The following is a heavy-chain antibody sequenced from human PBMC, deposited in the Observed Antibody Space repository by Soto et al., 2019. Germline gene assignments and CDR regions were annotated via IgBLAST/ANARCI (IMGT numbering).Heavy chain of an antibody. CDR2: IRTDANTYAT. J-gene: IGHJ6*02. Sequence: QLVGSGGALVQPGESVKLSCAASGFSFSGSAIQWVRQAPGKGLEWVGRIRTDANTYATAYAASVTGRFTISRDDSRNTAYLQMNSLKTEDTAVYFCTRRQFYYFGLDVWGQGTTVIVSS. D-gene: IGHD6-19*01. CDR3: TRRQFYYFGLDV. V-gene: IGHV3-73*02. CDR1: GFSFSGSA.